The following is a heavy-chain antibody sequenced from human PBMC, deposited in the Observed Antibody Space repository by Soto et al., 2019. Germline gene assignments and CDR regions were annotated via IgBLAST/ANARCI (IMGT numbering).Heavy chain of an antibody. V-gene: IGHV4-59*01. J-gene: IGHJ6*02. Sequence: SETLSLTCTVSGGSISSYYWSWIRQPPGKGLEWIGYIYYSGSTNYNPSLKSRVTISVDTSKNQFSLKLSSVTAADTAVYYCARGRAHDYSWKAATIYGMDVWGQGTTVTVSS. CDR3: ARGRAHDYSWKAATIYGMDV. D-gene: IGHD4-4*01. CDR1: GGSISSYY. CDR2: IYYSGST.